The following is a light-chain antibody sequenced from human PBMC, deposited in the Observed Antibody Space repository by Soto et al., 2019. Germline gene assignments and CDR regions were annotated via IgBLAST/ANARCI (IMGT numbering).Light chain of an antibody. V-gene: IGKV3-15*01. CDR1: QSLDSN. Sequence: EIAMTQSPATLSVSPGERATLSCRASQSLDSNLAWYQQNPGQAPRLLIYVASTRATGIPARFSGSGSGTEFTLTISSLQSEDFAVYYCQQYKSWPLTFGGGTKV. J-gene: IGKJ4*01. CDR3: QQYKSWPLT. CDR2: VAS.